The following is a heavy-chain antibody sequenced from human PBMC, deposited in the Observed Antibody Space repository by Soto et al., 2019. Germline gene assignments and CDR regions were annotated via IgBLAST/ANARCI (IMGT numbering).Heavy chain of an antibody. CDR2: SHQSGNT. V-gene: IGHV4-4*02. D-gene: IGHD6-13*01. CDR1: GVSISSHDW. CDR3: ATRDTSRFY. Sequence: QVQLQESGPGLVKPSGTLSLNCAVSGVSISSHDWWTWVRQPPGKGLEWIGESHQSGNTNYNSSLESRVTISVDKSQNQFSLNLSSVTVADTAVYYCATRDTSRFYWGQGTLVTVSS. J-gene: IGHJ4*02.